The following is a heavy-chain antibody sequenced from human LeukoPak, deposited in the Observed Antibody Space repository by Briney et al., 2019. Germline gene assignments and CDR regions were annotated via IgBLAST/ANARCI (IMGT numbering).Heavy chain of an antibody. CDR2: ISAYNGNT. CDR1: GYTFTGYY. V-gene: IGHV1-18*04. Sequence: ASVKVFCKASGYTFTGYYMHWVRQAPGQGLEWMGWISAYNGNTNYAQKLQGRVTMTTDTSTSTAYMELRSLRSDDTAVYYCARDRKYCSSTSCYKGWFDPWGQGTLVTVSS. CDR3: ARDRKYCSSTSCYKGWFDP. D-gene: IGHD2-2*02. J-gene: IGHJ5*02.